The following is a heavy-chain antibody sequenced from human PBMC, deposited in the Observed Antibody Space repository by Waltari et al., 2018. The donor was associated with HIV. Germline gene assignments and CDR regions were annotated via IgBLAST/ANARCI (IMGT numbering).Heavy chain of an antibody. V-gene: IGHV4-61*02. Sequence: QVQLQESGPGLVKPSQTLYLTCTVSGGSISSGSYYWSWIRQPAWKGLEWSGRIYTSGSTNCNPSLKGRVTISVDTSKNQFSLKLSSVTAADTSVYYCARATRGSGCYYDYWGQGTLVTVSS. CDR2: IYTSGST. J-gene: IGHJ4*02. CDR3: ARATRGSGCYYDY. D-gene: IGHD1-26*01. CDR1: GGSISSGSYY.